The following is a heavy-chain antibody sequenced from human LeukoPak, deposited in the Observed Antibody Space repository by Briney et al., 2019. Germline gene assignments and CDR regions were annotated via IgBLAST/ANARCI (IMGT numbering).Heavy chain of an antibody. J-gene: IGHJ4*02. D-gene: IGHD1-26*01. CDR2: ISHSGST. V-gene: IGHV4-34*01. Sequence: PSETLSLTCAVYGGSFSGYYWSWIRQPPGKGLEWLGEISHSGSTNYSPSLKSRVTISVDTSKNQFSLKLSSVTAADTAVYYCTRALHGGSYFLDYWGQGTLVTVSS. CDR1: GGSFSGYY. CDR3: TRALHGGSYFLDY.